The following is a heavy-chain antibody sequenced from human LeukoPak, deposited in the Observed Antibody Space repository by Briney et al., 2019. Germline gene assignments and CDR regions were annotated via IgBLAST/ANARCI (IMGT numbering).Heavy chain of an antibody. D-gene: IGHD6-6*01. Sequence: SETLSLTCTVSGGSISSSSYYWGWIRQPPGKGLEWIGSIYYSGSTYYNPSLKSRVTISVDTSKNQFSLKLSSVTAADTAVYYCARLEQLDPHYDYWGQGTLVTVSS. J-gene: IGHJ4*02. CDR2: IYYSGST. CDR3: ARLEQLDPHYDY. V-gene: IGHV4-39*01. CDR1: GGSISSSSYY.